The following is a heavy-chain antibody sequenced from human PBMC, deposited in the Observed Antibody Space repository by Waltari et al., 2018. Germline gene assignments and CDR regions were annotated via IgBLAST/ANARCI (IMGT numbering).Heavy chain of an antibody. Sequence: QVQLQESGPGLVKPSQTLSLTCTVSGGSISSGDYYWSWIRQPPGKGLEWIGYIYYSGSNYYNPSLKSRVTISVDTSKNQFSLKLSSVTAADTAVYYCARDVLSHGGFSAYWGQGTLVTVSS. V-gene: IGHV4-30-4*08. J-gene: IGHJ4*02. CDR2: IYYSGSN. CDR3: ARDVLSHGGFSAY. CDR1: GGSISSGDYY. D-gene: IGHD2-8*01.